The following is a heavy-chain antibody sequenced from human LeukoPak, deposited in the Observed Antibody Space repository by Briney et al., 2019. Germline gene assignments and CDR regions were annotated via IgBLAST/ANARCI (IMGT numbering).Heavy chain of an antibody. CDR3: ARLSYNSGWPFYWYIGL. Sequence: PSETLSLTCTVSGGSISSFYWTWIRQPPGKGLGYIGYIHSGGSTDYNPSLKSRVTISADTSKNQFFLRLSSVTAADTAVYYCARLSYNSGWPFYWYIGLWGRGTLVTVSS. D-gene: IGHD6-19*01. J-gene: IGHJ2*01. CDR1: GGSISSFY. CDR2: IHSGGST. V-gene: IGHV4-4*08.